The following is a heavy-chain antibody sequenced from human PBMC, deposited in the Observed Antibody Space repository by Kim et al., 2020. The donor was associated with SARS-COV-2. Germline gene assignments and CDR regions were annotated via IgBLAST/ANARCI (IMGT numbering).Heavy chain of an antibody. CDR2: IWYDGSNK. V-gene: IGHV3-33*01. D-gene: IGHD6-13*01. Sequence: GGSLRLSCAASGFTFSSYGMHWVRQAPGKGLEWVAVIWYDGSNKYYADSVKGRFTISRDNSKNTLYLQMNSLRAEDTAVYYCARAGYSSSWYWFTYFDYWGQGTLVTVSS. CDR1: GFTFSSYG. J-gene: IGHJ4*02. CDR3: ARAGYSSSWYWFTYFDY.